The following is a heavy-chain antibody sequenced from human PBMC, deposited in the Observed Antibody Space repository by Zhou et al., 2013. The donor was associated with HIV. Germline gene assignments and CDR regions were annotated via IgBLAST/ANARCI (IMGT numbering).Heavy chain of an antibody. J-gene: IGHJ6*02. D-gene: IGHD2-15*01. CDR1: GYTFTGYY. Sequence: QVQLVQSGAEVKKPGASVKVSCKASGYTFTGYYMHWVRQAPGQGLEWMGWINPNSGGTNYAQKFQGRVTMTRDTSISTAYMEVSRLRSDDTAVYYCARESRYCSGGICNDYYYYGMDVWAEGTTVTVS. CDR2: INPNSGGT. CDR3: ARESRYCSGGICNDYYYYGMDV. V-gene: IGHV1-2*02.